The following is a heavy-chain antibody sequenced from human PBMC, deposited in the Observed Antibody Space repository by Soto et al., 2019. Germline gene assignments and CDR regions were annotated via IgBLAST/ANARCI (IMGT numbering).Heavy chain of an antibody. CDR1: GFSFSNYD. V-gene: IGHV3-30*04. CDR3: ARDQWNPFCGGDCYSVAFQQ. D-gene: IGHD2-21*02. CDR2: ISTDGSKQ. J-gene: IGHJ1*01. Sequence: QVQLEESGGGVVQPGRSLRLSCAVSGFSFSNYDMHWVRQAPGKGPEWVAVISTDGSKQYYGASVKGRFTISRDNSKNTLYLEMNSLRGEDTALYYCARDQWNPFCGGDCYSVAFQQWGRGAMVIVSS.